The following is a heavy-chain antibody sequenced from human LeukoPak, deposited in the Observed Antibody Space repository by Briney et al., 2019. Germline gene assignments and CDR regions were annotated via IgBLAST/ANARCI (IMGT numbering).Heavy chain of an antibody. J-gene: IGHJ3*02. D-gene: IGHD3-10*01. V-gene: IGHV3-48*03. CDR3: AREGRYYGSGSHRDGFDI. Sequence: GGSLRLSCAASGFTFSRYEMNWVRQAPGKGLEWVSYITSSGSTTYYADSVKGRFTISRHNAKNSLYLQMNSLRAEDTAVYYCAREGRYYGSGSHRDGFDIWGQGTMVTVSS. CDR1: GFTFSRYE. CDR2: ITSSGSTT.